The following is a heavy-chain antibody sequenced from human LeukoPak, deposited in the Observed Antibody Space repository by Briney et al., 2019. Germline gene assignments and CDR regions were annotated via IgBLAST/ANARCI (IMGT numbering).Heavy chain of an antibody. CDR3: AKDYGDYEHSFDY. D-gene: IGHD4-17*01. V-gene: IGHV3-43*01. CDR1: GFTFDDYT. Sequence: GGSLRLSCAASGFTFDDYTMHWVRQAPGKGLEWVSLISWDGGSTYYADSVKGRFTISRDNSKNSLYLQMNSLRTEDTALYYCAKDYGDYEHSFDYWGQGTLVTVSS. J-gene: IGHJ4*02. CDR2: ISWDGGST.